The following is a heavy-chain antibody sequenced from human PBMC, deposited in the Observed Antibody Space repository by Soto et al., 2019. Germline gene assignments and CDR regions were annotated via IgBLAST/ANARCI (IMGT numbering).Heavy chain of an antibody. Sequence: QVQLVQSGAEVRKPGSSVKVSCKISGGTFTNYVISWLRQAPGQGLEWMGGHIPIFGAATLAQKSQGRVTITADESTSTVNMELSSLTSEDTAVYYCARGRSSPNFDPWGQGTLVTVSS. CDR3: ARGRSSPNFDP. CDR2: HIPIFGAA. J-gene: IGHJ5*02. V-gene: IGHV1-69*01. CDR1: GGTFTNYV. D-gene: IGHD6-6*01.